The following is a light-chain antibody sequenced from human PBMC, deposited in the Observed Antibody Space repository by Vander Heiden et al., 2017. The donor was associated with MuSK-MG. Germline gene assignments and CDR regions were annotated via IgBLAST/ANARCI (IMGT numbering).Light chain of an antibody. V-gene: IGKV1-39*01. CDR3: QQSDSTPWT. CDR2: AAS. J-gene: IGKJ1*01. Sequence: SASVGDRVTITCRASQSISSYLNWYQQKPGKAPKLLIYAASSLQSGVPSRFSGSGSGTDFTLTISSLQPEDFATYYCQQSDSTPWTFGQGTKVEIK. CDR1: QSISSY.